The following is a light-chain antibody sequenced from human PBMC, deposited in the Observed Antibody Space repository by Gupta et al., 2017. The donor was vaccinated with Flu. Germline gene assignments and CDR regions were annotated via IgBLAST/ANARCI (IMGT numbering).Light chain of an antibody. J-gene: IGKJ1*01. CDR1: QSSSSW. Sequence: IQMPQSPPTLSAPVGDRVTITCRASQSSSSWLAWYQQKPGKAPKLLIYKASSLESGVPSRFSGSGSGTEFTLTISSLQPDDFAAYYCQQYNSYSRTFGQGTKVEIK. CDR3: QQYNSYSRT. CDR2: KAS. V-gene: IGKV1-5*03.